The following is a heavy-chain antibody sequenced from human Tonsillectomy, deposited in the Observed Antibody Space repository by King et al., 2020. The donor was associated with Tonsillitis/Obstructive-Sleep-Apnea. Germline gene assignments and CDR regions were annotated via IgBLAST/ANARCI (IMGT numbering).Heavy chain of an antibody. V-gene: IGHV3-33*01. J-gene: IGHJ2*01. Sequence: VQLVESGGGVVQPGRSLRLSCAASGFNFKNYGMHWVRQAPGKGLEWVANIWYDGSREYYAASLEGRFTVSRDNSRNTLYLHVNSLRAEDTAVYYCAREDVSSGWYGDGCFDLWGRGALVSVSS. CDR2: IWYDGSRE. D-gene: IGHD6-19*01. CDR1: GFNFKNYG. CDR3: AREDVSSGWYGDGCFDL.